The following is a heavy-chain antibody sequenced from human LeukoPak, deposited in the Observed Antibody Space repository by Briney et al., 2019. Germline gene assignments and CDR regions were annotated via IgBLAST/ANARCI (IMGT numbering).Heavy chain of an antibody. CDR1: GFAFSSYS. J-gene: IGHJ4*02. CDR2: ISSSGSTT. Sequence: GGSLRLSCAASGFAFSSYSMNWVRQAPGKGLEWVSYISSSGSTTYYADSVKGRFTISRDNAKNSVFLQMNILRDEDTAVYYCARDYGDHGEYFDYWGQGTLVTVSS. CDR3: ARDYGDHGEYFDY. V-gene: IGHV3-48*02. D-gene: IGHD4-17*01.